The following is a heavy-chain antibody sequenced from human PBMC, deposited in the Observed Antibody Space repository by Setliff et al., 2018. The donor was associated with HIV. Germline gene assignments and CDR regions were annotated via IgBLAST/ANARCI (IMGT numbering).Heavy chain of an antibody. V-gene: IGHV4-59*01. D-gene: IGHD1-26*01. CDR1: AGSISAYY. J-gene: IGHJ4*02. CDR3: ARTRGRALVSYYFDS. CDR2: VSNTGTT. Sequence: PSETLSLTCSVSAGSISAYYWSWVRQSPGRGLEWIGYVSNTGTTSYNPSLNSRVTMSLDTSRDQFSLKLSSVTAADTAVYYCARTRGRALVSYYFDSWGQGRLVTVS.